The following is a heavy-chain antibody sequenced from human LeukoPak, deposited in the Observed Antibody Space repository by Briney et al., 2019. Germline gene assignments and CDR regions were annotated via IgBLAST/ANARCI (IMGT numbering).Heavy chain of an antibody. CDR3: ARDNYYDSYDAFDI. CDR2: ISAYNGNT. D-gene: IGHD3-22*01. V-gene: IGHV1-18*01. CDR1: GYTFTSYG. Sequence: GASVKVSCKASGYTFTSYGISWVRQAPGQELEWMGWISAYNGNTNYAQKLQGRVTMTTDTSTSTAYMELRSLRSDDTAVYYCARDNYYDSYDAFDIWGQGTMVTVSS. J-gene: IGHJ3*02.